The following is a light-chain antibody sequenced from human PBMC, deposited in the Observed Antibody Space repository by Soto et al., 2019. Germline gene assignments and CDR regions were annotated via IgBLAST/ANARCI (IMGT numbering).Light chain of an antibody. Sequence: DIVMTQSPLSLPVTPGEPASISCRSSRSILSSNGYNYLDWYVQRPGQSPQLLIYLATNRDSGVPERLSGSGSGTDFTLKISRVEAEDVGVYYCMQGLTTPLTFGGGTKVEI. CDR3: MQGLTTPLT. CDR2: LAT. V-gene: IGKV2-28*01. J-gene: IGKJ4*01. CDR1: RSILSSNGYNY.